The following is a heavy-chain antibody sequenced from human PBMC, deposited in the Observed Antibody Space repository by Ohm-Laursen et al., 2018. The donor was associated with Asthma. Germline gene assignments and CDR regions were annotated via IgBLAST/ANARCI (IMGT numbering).Heavy chain of an antibody. D-gene: IGHD2-15*01. V-gene: IGHV4-59*01. CDR1: GGSISSYY. Sequence: GTLSLTWTVSGGSISSYYWSWIRQPPGKGLEWIGYIYYSGSTNYNPSLKSRVTISVDTSKNQFSLKLSSVTAADTAVYYCARDPHGFRNCSGGSCYSAPHQFDYWGQGTLVTVSS. CDR3: ARDPHGFRNCSGGSCYSAPHQFDY. J-gene: IGHJ4*02. CDR2: IYYSGST.